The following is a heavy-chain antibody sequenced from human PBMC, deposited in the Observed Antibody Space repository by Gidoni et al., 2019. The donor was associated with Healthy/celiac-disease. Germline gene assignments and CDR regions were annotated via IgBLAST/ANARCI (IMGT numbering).Heavy chain of an antibody. Sequence: EVQLVQSVAEVKKPGASLRISCKGSGYSFTSYWISWVRQMPGKGPQWMGSIDPSDSYTNYSPSFQGHVTISADKSISTAYLQWSSLKASDTAMYYCARHSTVTEFDPWGQGTLVTVSS. V-gene: IGHV5-10-1*01. D-gene: IGHD4-17*01. CDR3: ARHSTVTEFDP. CDR2: IDPSDSYT. J-gene: IGHJ5*02. CDR1: GYSFTSYW.